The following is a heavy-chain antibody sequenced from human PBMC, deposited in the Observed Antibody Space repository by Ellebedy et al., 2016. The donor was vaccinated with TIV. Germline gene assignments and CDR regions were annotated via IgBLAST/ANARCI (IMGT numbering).Heavy chain of an antibody. J-gene: IGHJ4*02. Sequence: SVKVSCKASGGTSNNYAINWVRQAPGQGLEWMGGIIPIFSTPNYAQKFQDRVTITADESTSTTYMALSSLRSEDTAVYYCARARDYSCGGRYPIYFFDSWGQGTLVTVSS. CDR3: ARARDYSCGGRYPIYFFDS. D-gene: IGHD2-21*01. CDR1: GGTSNNYA. V-gene: IGHV1-69*13. CDR2: IIPIFSTP.